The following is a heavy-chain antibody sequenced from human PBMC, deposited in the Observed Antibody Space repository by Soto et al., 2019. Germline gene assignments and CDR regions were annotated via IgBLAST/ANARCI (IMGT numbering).Heavy chain of an antibody. Sequence: ASVKVSCKASGGTFSSYTISWVRQAPGQGLEWMGRIIPILGIANYAQKFQGRVTITADKSTSTAYMELSSLRSEDTAVYYCARGTTTVARDYYFDYWGQGTLVTVSS. J-gene: IGHJ4*02. CDR1: GGTFSSYT. CDR2: IIPILGIA. D-gene: IGHD4-17*01. CDR3: ARGTTTVARDYYFDY. V-gene: IGHV1-69*02.